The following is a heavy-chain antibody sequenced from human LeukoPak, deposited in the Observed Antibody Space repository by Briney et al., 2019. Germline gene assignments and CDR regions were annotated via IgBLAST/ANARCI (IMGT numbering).Heavy chain of an antibody. CDR2: INPNSGGT. J-gene: IGHJ3*02. Sequence: ASVKVSCKASGYTFTGYYMHWVRQAPGQGLEWMGWINPNSGGTNYAQKFQGRVTMTRDTSISTAYMELSRLRSDDTAVYYCARQIVVEDAFDIWGQGTMVTVSS. D-gene: IGHD3-22*01. CDR3: ARQIVVEDAFDI. CDR1: GYTFTGYY. V-gene: IGHV1-2*02.